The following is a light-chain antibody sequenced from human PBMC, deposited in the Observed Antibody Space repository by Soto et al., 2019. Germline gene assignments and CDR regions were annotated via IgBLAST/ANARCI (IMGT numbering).Light chain of an antibody. Sequence: QSALTQPASVSGSPGQSITISCTGTSSDVGGYNYVFWYQQHPGKAPKLMIYEVSNRPSGVSNRFSGSKSGNTASLTISGLQAEDEADYYCSSYTSSSPLLFGGGTKLTVL. V-gene: IGLV2-14*01. J-gene: IGLJ3*02. CDR3: SSYTSSSPLL. CDR2: EVS. CDR1: SSDVGGYNY.